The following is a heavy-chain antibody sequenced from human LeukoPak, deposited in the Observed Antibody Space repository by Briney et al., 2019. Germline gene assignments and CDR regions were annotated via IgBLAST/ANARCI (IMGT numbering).Heavy chain of an antibody. CDR1: GASLSSYY. V-gene: IGHV4-59*01. D-gene: IGHD3-3*01. Sequence: PSETLSLTCNVSGASLSSYYWGWIRQSPGKGLEWLGYISDTGKTDYNPSLKSRGTLSLDMSKNQFSLRLTSVTAADTAVYYCGTGYYEPFDNWGQGTLVFVSS. CDR3: GTGYYEPFDN. CDR2: ISDTGKT. J-gene: IGHJ4*02.